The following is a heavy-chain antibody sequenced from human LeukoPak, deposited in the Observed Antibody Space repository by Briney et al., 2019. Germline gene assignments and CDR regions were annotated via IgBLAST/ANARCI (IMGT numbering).Heavy chain of an antibody. V-gene: IGHV1-69*13. CDR3: ARSQLYYYDNTPFDY. CDR1: GGTSSSYA. J-gene: IGHJ4*02. D-gene: IGHD3-22*01. Sequence: ASVKVSCKASGGTSSSYAISWVRQAPGQGLEWMGGIIPIFGTANYAQKFQGRVTITADESTSTAYMELSSLRSEDTAVYYCARSQLYYYDNTPFDYWGQGTLVTVSS. CDR2: IIPIFGTA.